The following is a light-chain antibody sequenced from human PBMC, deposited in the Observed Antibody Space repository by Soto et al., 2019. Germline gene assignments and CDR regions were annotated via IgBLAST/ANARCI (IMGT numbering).Light chain of an antibody. Sequence: DLQVTRSPSSLSESLGARVPFPCRANPAIGVFLPWFQQQPGKVPKLLIYAASALHSGVPSRFSGSGSGTDFTLTISSLQPEDIATYYCQQYNSAPRTFGGGTKVEI. CDR2: AAS. CDR3: QQYNSAPRT. V-gene: IGKV1-27*01. CDR1: PAIGVF. J-gene: IGKJ4*02.